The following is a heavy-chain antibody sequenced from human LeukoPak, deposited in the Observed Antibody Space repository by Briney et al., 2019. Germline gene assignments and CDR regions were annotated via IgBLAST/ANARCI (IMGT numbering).Heavy chain of an antibody. V-gene: IGHV4-34*01. CDR1: GGSFSGYY. J-gene: IGHJ4*02. Sequence: SETLSLTCAVYGGSFSGYYWSWIRQPPGKGLEWIGEINHSGSTNYNPSLKSRVTISVDTSKNQFSLKLSSVTAADTAVYYCTGDSPPDYWGQGTLVTVSS. CDR2: INHSGST. CDR3: TGDSPPDY.